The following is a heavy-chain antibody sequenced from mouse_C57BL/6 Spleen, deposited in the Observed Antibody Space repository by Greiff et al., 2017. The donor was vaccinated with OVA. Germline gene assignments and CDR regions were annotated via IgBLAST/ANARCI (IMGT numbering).Heavy chain of an antibody. Sequence: VQLQQPGAELVKPGASVKLSCKASGYTFTSYWMHWVTQRPGRGIEWIGRIDPNSGGTKYNEKFKSKATLTVDKPSSTAYMQLSSLTSEDSAVYYCARGDYYGYGNGYFDYWGQGTTRTVSS. CDR1: GYTFTSYW. CDR2: IDPNSGGT. CDR3: ARGDYYGYGNGYFDY. J-gene: IGHJ2*01. V-gene: IGHV1-72*01. D-gene: IGHD2-1*01.